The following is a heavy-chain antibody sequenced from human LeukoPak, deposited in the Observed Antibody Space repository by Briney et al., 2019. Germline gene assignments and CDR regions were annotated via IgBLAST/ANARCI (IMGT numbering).Heavy chain of an antibody. D-gene: IGHD3-22*01. Sequence: GGSLRLSCAASGFTFTSYSMNWVRQAPGKGLDWASAISGSGGSTYYADSVKGRFTISRDNSKNTLFLQMNSLRAEDTAVYYCATAGNYDSSGYYPRGFDYWGPGALVTVSS. CDR3: ATAGNYDSSGYYPRGFDY. J-gene: IGHJ4*02. V-gene: IGHV3-23*01. CDR2: ISGSGGST. CDR1: GFTFTSYS.